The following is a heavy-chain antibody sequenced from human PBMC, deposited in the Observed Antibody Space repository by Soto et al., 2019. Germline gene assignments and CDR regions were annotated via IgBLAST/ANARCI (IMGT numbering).Heavy chain of an antibody. CDR3: ARDGHGMDV. V-gene: IGHV4-61*01. Sequence: ESLSRTCAVSGGSVLSGSYQWTWIRQPPGKGLEWIGYIHVSGSTNDNPSLKGRVTMSIDTSKNQFSLKLSSVTAADKAVYYCARDGHGMDVWGQGTKGTVYS. CDR2: IHVSGST. CDR1: GGSVLSGSYQ. J-gene: IGHJ6*02.